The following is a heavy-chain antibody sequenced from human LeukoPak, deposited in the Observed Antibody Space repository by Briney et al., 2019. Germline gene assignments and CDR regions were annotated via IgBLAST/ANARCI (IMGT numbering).Heavy chain of an antibody. V-gene: IGHV7-4-1*02. J-gene: IGHJ5*02. CDR2: INTNTGNP. Sequence: GASVKVSCKASGYTFTSYAMNWVRQAPGQGLEWMGWINTNTGNPTYAQGFTGRFVFSLDTSVSTAYLQISSLKAEDTAVYYCAREPVYYDRKWFDPWGQGTLVTVSS. CDR1: GYTFTSYA. CDR3: AREPVYYDRKWFDP. D-gene: IGHD3-22*01.